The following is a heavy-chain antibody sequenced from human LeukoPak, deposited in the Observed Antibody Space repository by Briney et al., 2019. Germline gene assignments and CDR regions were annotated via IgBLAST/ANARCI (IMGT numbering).Heavy chain of an antibody. J-gene: IGHJ5*02. CDR3: ARGGYYHSSGYSS. Sequence: ASVKVSCQASGYNFNGYYMHWVRQAPGQGLEWMVCINPNSGGTIYAEKFQGRVTLTGDTSISTAYMELSSLASDDTALYYCARGGYYHSSGYSSWGQGTLVTVSS. D-gene: IGHD3-22*01. CDR2: INPNSGGT. CDR1: GYNFNGYY. V-gene: IGHV1-2*02.